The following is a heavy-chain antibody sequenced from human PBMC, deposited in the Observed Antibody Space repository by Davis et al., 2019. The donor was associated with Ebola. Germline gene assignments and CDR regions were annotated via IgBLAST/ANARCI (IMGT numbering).Heavy chain of an antibody. CDR1: GFTFNGYW. V-gene: IGHV3-7*01. D-gene: IGHD2-21*01. J-gene: IGHJ4*02. CDR2: IKQDGSAK. CDR3: ARGRVWTIDY. Sequence: PGGSLRLSCAASGFTFNGYWMSWARQAPGKGLEWMANIKQDGSAKYYVDSVKGRFTISRDNAKNSLYLQMNSLRAEDTAVYYCARGRVWTIDYWGQGTLVTVSS.